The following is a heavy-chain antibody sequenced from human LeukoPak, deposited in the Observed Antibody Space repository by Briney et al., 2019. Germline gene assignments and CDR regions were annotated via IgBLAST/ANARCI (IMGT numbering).Heavy chain of an antibody. D-gene: IGHD6-13*01. V-gene: IGHV3-23*01. CDR3: AKAPRAVGTPIFEY. J-gene: IGHJ4*02. Sequence: GGSLRLSCAASGFTFSSYAMSWVRQAPRKGLEWVSGISGSGSGTYYSDSVRGRFTISRDNSKNTLYLQMNTLRAEDTAVYYCAKAPRAVGTPIFEYWGQGTLVTVSS. CDR1: GFTFSSYA. CDR2: ISGSGSGT.